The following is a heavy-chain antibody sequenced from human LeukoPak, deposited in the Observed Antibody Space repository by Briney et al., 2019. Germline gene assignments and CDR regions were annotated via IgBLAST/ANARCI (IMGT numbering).Heavy chain of an antibody. CDR3: ARGGLYRFDP. V-gene: IGHV3-11*06. CDR2: ISGSTIYT. D-gene: IGHD2-2*02. Sequence: GGSLRLSCAASGFTFSDYYMSWIRQAPGKGLEWVSSISGSTIYTNYADSVKGRFTISRDNAKNSLYLQMDSLRAEDTAVYYCARGGLYRFDPWGQGTLVIVSS. J-gene: IGHJ5*02. CDR1: GFTFSDYY.